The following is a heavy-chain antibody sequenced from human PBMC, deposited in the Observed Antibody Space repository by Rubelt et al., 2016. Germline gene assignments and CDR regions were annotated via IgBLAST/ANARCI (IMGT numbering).Heavy chain of an antibody. CDR1: GGSISSSSYY. CDR3: AREMTSYDILTGYLH. J-gene: IGHJ4*02. Sequence: QLQLQESGPGLVKPSETLSLTCTVSGGSISSSSYYWGWIRQPPGKGLEWIGSIYYSGSTYYNPSLKVRFTISVDTSKNQFSLKLSSVTAADTAVYYCAREMTSYDILTGYLHWGQGTLVTVSS. CDR2: IYYSGST. V-gene: IGHV4-39*07. D-gene: IGHD3-9*01.